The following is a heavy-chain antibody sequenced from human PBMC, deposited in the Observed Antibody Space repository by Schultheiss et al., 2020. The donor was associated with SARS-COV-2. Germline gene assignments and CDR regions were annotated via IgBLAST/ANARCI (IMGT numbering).Heavy chain of an antibody. V-gene: IGHV3-66*01. D-gene: IGHD2-15*01. Sequence: GESLKISCAASGFTFSSYAMSWVRQAPGKGLEWVSVIYSGGSTYYADSVKGRFTISRDNSKNTLYLQMNSLRAEDTAEYYCARDPPVVVVGDGFDPWGQGTLVTVSS. J-gene: IGHJ5*02. CDR1: GFTFSSYA. CDR3: ARDPPVVVVGDGFDP. CDR2: IYSGGST.